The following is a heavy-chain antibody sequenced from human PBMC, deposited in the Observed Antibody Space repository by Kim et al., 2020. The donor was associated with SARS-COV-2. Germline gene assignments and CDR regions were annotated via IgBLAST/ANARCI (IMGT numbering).Heavy chain of an antibody. CDR1: GFTFSSYW. J-gene: IGHJ4*02. D-gene: IGHD3-3*01. V-gene: IGHV3-74*01. CDR2: INSAGSST. Sequence: GGSLRLSCAASGFTFSSYWMHWVRQAPGKGLVWVSRINSAGSSTSYADSVKGRFTISRDNAKNTLYLQMNSLRAEDTAVYYCASSGRQPYYDFWSGYRAWGQGTLVTVSS. CDR3: ASSGRQPYYDFWSGYRA.